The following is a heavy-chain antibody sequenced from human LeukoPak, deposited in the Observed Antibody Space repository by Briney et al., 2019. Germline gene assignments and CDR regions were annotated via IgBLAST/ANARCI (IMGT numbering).Heavy chain of an antibody. CDR2: ISWDGAGA. V-gene: IGHV3-43*01. CDR3: AKGEYGDTWSHIDY. Sequence: GGSLRLSCAASGFTFDDHIMHWVRQAPGKGLEWISLISWDGAGAYYAASVNGRFAISRDNMKKYLYLQMNSLTSEDTGVYYCAKGEYGDTWSHIDYWGEGTLVTVSS. D-gene: IGHD4-17*01. CDR1: GFTFDDHI. J-gene: IGHJ4*02.